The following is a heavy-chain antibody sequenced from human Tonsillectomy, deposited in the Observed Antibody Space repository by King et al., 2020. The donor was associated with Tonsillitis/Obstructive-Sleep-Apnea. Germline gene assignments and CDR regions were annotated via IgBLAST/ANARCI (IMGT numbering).Heavy chain of an antibody. CDR1: GYIFTGYA. CDR3: ARVAPNTMTTISS. Sequence: VQLVESGSELREPGASVKVSCKASGYIFTGYAMNWVRQAPGQGLEWMGWINTNTGNPTYAQGFTGRFVFSLDTSVRTAYLQISSLKAEDTAVYYCARVAPNTMTTISSWGQGTLVTVSS. V-gene: IGHV7-4-1*02. CDR2: INTNTGNP. D-gene: IGHD4-17*01. J-gene: IGHJ5*02.